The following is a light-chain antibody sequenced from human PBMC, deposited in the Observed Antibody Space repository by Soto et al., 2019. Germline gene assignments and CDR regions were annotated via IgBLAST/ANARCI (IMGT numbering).Light chain of an antibody. Sequence: EIVLTQSPGTRSLSPGERATLSCRASQTVSSNYLAWYQQIPGQAPRLLIYGASSRATGIPDRFSGSGSGTDFTLTISRLEPEDFAVYYCQQYGSSPRTFGQGTKVEIK. CDR2: GAS. J-gene: IGKJ1*01. V-gene: IGKV3-20*01. CDR1: QTVSSNY. CDR3: QQYGSSPRT.